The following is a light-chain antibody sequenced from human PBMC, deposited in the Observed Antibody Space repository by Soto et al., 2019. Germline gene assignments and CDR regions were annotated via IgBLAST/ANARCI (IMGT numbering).Light chain of an antibody. CDR1: SSNIRSNT. Sequence: QAVVTQPPSASGTPGQRVTISCSGSSSNIRSNTVNWYQQLPGTAPKLLIFSDDQRPSVIPDRFSGSKSGTSASLAISGLQSEDEADYYCAAWDDSLNALLFGGGTKVTVL. CDR3: AAWDDSLNALL. V-gene: IGLV1-44*01. CDR2: SDD. J-gene: IGLJ2*01.